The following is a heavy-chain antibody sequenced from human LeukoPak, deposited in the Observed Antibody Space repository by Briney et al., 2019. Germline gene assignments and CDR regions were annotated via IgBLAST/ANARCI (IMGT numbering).Heavy chain of an antibody. V-gene: IGHV1-8*01. Sequence: GASVKVSYKASGYTFTSYDINWVRQATGQGLEWMGWMNPNSGNTGYAQKFQGRVTMTRNTSISTAYMELSSLRSEDTAVYYCARGNSGVPAAIRFVWHAPGNWFDPWGQGTLVTVSS. CDR2: MNPNSGNT. CDR1: GYTFTSYD. J-gene: IGHJ5*02. D-gene: IGHD2-2*02. CDR3: ARGNSGVPAAIRFVWHAPGNWFDP.